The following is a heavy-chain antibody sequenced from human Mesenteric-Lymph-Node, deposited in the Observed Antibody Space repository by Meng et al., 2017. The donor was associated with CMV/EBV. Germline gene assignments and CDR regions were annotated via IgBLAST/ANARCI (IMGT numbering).Heavy chain of an antibody. CDR1: GFTFSSYA. J-gene: IGHJ6*02. CDR3: ARLGYCSSTTCYAPYYYYGMDV. CDR2: ISGSGGST. D-gene: IGHD2-2*01. Sequence: GESLKISCVASGFTFSSYAMNWVRQAPGKGLEWVSTISGSGGSTYYADSVKGRFTISRDNSENTLYLEMKSLRAEDTAVYYCARLGYCSSTTCYAPYYYYGMDVWGQGTTVTVSS. V-gene: IGHV3-23*01.